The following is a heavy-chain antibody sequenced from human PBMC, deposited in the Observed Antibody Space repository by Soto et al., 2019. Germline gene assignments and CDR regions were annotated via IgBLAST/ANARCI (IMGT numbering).Heavy chain of an antibody. CDR2: TIPVFNTA. CDR3: ARGVYGSGNYYTGPSAFDI. CDR1: GGTLSDHG. D-gene: IGHD3-10*01. J-gene: IGHJ3*02. V-gene: IGHV1-69*06. Sequence: QVQLEQSGAEVKKPGSSVKISCKASGGTLSDHGVSWLRQAPGQGLEWVGGTIPVFNTAKYAPKFQGRVTIAADKSTSIAYIELGSLRSDDTAFYYCARGVYGSGNYYTGPSAFDIWGQGTQVIVSS.